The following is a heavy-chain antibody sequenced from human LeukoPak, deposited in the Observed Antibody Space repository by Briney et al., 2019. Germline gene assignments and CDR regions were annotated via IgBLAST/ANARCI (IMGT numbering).Heavy chain of an antibody. J-gene: IGHJ4*02. D-gene: IGHD1-1*01. CDR1: GFTFSNYA. CDR3: AKDVQAWPTYFDY. V-gene: IGHV3-23*01. CDR2: ISSSGGTT. Sequence: PGGSLRLSCAASGFTFSNYAMSWVRQAPGKGLEWVSAISSSGGTTYYADSVKGRFTVSRDNSKNTLYLQVNSLRAADTAVYFCAKDVQAWPTYFDYGGEGTLVTVSS.